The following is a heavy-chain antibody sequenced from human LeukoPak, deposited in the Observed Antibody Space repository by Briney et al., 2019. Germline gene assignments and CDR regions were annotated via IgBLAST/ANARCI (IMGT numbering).Heavy chain of an antibody. CDR1: GFTFSSYG. D-gene: IGHD6-19*01. CDR3: AKDIEQWLVVSHY. J-gene: IGHJ4*02. V-gene: IGHV3-30*02. CDR2: IWYDGSNK. Sequence: GGSLRLSCAASGFTFSSYGMHWVRQAPGKGLEWVAVIWYDGSNKYYAGSVKGRFTISRDNSKNTPYLQMNSLRAEDTAVYYCAKDIEQWLVVSHYWGQGTLVTVSS.